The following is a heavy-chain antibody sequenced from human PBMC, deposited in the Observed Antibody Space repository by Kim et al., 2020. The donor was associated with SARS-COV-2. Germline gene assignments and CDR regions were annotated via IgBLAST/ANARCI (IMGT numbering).Heavy chain of an antibody. CDR1: GFTFSSYS. CDR3: ARSKDTAMVLYYYYGMDV. CDR2: ISSSSSYI. D-gene: IGHD5-18*01. J-gene: IGHJ6*02. Sequence: GGSLRLSCAASGFTFSSYSMNWVRQAPGKGLEWVSSISSSSSYIYYADSVKGRFTISRDNAKNSLYLQMNSLRAEDTAVYYCARSKDTAMVLYYYYGMDVWGQGTTVTVSS. V-gene: IGHV3-21*01.